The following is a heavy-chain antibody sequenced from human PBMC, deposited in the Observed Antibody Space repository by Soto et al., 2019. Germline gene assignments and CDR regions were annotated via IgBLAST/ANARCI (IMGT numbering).Heavy chain of an antibody. D-gene: IGHD4-4*01. Sequence: ASVKVSCKASGYTFTSYYMHWVRQAPGQGLEWMGIINPSGGSTSYAQKFQGRVTMTRDTSTSTVYMELSSLRSEDTAVYYCARDGDYSNYPGGFATDYYFDYWGQGTLVTVSS. CDR1: GYTFTSYY. J-gene: IGHJ4*02. CDR3: ARDGDYSNYPGGFATDYYFDY. CDR2: INPSGGST. V-gene: IGHV1-46*01.